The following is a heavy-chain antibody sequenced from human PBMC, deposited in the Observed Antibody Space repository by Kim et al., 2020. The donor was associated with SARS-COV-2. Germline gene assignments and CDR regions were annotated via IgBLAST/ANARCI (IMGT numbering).Heavy chain of an antibody. Sequence: STNYNPSLKSRVTISVDTSENQFSLKLTSVTAADTAVYYCARSRANCFDPWGQGTLVTVSS. J-gene: IGHJ5*02. V-gene: IGHV4-39*01. CDR2: ST. D-gene: IGHD3-10*01. CDR3: ARSRANCFDP.